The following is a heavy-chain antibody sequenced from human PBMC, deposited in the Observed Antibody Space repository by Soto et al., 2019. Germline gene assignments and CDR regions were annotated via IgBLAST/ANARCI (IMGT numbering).Heavy chain of an antibody. CDR2: IYYSGST. Sequence: SETLSLTCPVSYGSISGYYWSWIRQPPGKGLEWIGYIYYSGSTNYNPSLKSRVTISVDTSKNQFSLKLTSVTAADTAVYYCARDGGGGSFWGQGTLVTVSS. CDR3: ARDGGGGSF. CDR1: YGSISGYY. J-gene: IGHJ4*02. D-gene: IGHD2-15*01. V-gene: IGHV4-59*01.